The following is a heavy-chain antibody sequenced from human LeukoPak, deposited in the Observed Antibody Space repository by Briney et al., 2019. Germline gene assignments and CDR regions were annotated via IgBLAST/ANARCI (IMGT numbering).Heavy chain of an antibody. V-gene: IGHV3-30*02. Sequence: GGSLRLSCAASGFTFSSYGMHWVRQAPGKGLEWVAVIWYGGSNKYYADSVKGRFTISRDNSKNTLCLQMNSLRAEDTAVYYCAKDGSIAAAGNYYYYYYMDVRGKGTTVTVSS. J-gene: IGHJ6*03. CDR2: IWYGGSNK. D-gene: IGHD6-13*01. CDR1: GFTFSSYG. CDR3: AKDGSIAAAGNYYYYYYMDV.